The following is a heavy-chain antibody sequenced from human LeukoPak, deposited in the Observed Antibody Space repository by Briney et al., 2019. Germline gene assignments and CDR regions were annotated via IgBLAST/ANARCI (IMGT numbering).Heavy chain of an antibody. Sequence: SETLSLTCTVSGGSISSYYWSWIRQPPGKGLEWIGYIYYSGSTNYNPSLKSRVTISVDTSKNQFSLKLSSVTAADTAVYYCARVVAPSGWYLGNWFDPWGQGTLVTVSS. J-gene: IGHJ5*02. CDR2: IYYSGST. CDR3: ARVVAPSGWYLGNWFDP. D-gene: IGHD6-19*01. CDR1: GGSISSYY. V-gene: IGHV4-59*01.